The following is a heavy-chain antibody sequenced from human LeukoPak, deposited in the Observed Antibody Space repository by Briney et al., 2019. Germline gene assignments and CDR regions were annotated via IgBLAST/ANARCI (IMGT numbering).Heavy chain of an antibody. CDR2: IKQDGSEK. CDR1: GFTFSSYW. V-gene: IGHV3-7*01. CDR3: AREIEIGYCSSTSCYWSRYAFDI. D-gene: IGHD2-2*01. Sequence: PGGSLRLSCAASGFTFSSYWMSWVRQAPGKGLEWVANIKQDGSEKYYVDSVKGRFTISRDNAKNSLYLQMNSLRAEDTAVYYCAREIEIGYCSSTSCYWSRYAFDIWGQGTMVTVSS. J-gene: IGHJ3*02.